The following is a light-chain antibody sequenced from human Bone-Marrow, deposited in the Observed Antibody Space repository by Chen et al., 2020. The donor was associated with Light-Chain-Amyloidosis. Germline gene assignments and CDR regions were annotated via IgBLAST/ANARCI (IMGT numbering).Light chain of an antibody. J-gene: IGLJ2*01. CDR2: DVS. CDR1: SSDVGGYNY. CDR3: SSYTSSSTVV. Sequence: QSALTQPASVSGSPGPSITISCTGTSSDVGGYNYVSWYQQHPGKAPKLMIYDVSNRPSGVSNRFSGSKSGNMASLTISGLQAEDEADYYCSSYTSSSTVVFGGGTKLTVL. V-gene: IGLV2-14*01.